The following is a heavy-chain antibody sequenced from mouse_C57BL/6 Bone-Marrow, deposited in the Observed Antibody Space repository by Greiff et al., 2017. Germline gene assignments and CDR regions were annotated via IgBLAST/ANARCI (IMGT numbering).Heavy chain of an antibody. CDR2: INPNNGGT. J-gene: IGHJ2*01. CDR3: AEQGAFDY. Sequence: VQLKQSGPELVKPGASVKMSCTASGYTFTDYNMHWVKQSPGKSLEWIGYINPNNGGTSYNQKFKGKATLTVNKSSSTAYMELRSLTSEDSAVYYCAEQGAFDYWGQGTTLTVSS. V-gene: IGHV1-22*01. CDR1: GYTFTDYN.